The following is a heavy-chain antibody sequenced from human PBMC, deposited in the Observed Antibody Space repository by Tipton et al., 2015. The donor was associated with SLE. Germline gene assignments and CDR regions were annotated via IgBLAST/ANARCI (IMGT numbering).Heavy chain of an antibody. CDR3: ARRGGSLNFFDY. CDR1: GYIFANSW. V-gene: IGHV5-51*01. J-gene: IGHJ4*02. Sequence: QLVQSGVEVKKPGESLKISCKASGYIFANSWIGWVRQMPGKGLEWVGIIFPGDSDTRYRPSFQGQVTISVDKSITTAFLQWSSLKAWDSSIYYCARRGGSLNFFDYWGQGPLVTVS. D-gene: IGHD1-1*01. CDR2: IFPGDSDT.